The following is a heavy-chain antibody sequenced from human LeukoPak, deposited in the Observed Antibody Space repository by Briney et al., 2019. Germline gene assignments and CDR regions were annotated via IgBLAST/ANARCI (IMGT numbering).Heavy chain of an antibody. CDR2: IKSKTDGGTT. J-gene: IGHJ4*02. V-gene: IGHV3-15*01. CDR3: NREIRPLYYASGTGRDY. D-gene: IGHD3-10*01. Sequence: PGGSLRLSCAASGFTFSNAWMSWVRQAPGKGLEWVGRIKSKTDGGTTDYAAPVKGRFTISRDDSENTLSLQMTSLKPEDTAVYYCNREIRPLYYASGTGRDYWGQGTLVTVSS. CDR1: GFTFSNAW.